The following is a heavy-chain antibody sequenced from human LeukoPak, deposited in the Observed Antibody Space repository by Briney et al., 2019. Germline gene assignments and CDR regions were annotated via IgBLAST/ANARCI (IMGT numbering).Heavy chain of an antibody. CDR3: ARVPRFGPNWFDP. D-gene: IGHD3-10*01. CDR1: GGSISSYY. J-gene: IGHJ5*02. CDR2: IYNSGST. Sequence: SETLSLTCTVSGGSISSYYWSWIRQPPGKGLEWIGYIYNSGSTNYNPSLKSRVSLSVDTSKNQFSLKLSSVTAADTAVYYCARVPRFGPNWFDPWGQGTLVTVSS. V-gene: IGHV4-59*01.